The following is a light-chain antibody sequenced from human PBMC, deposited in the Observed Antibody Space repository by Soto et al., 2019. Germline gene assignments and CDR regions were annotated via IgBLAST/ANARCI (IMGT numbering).Light chain of an antibody. CDR1: SSDVGGYNY. V-gene: IGLV2-8*01. Sequence: QSALTQPPSASGSPGQSVTISCTATSSDVGGYNYVSWYQQYPGKAPKLIIYEVSKRPSGVPDRFSGSKSGNTASLTVSGLQAEDEADYYCSSYAGSNSPGVFGGGTQLTVL. CDR3: SSYAGSNSPGV. CDR2: EVS. J-gene: IGLJ3*02.